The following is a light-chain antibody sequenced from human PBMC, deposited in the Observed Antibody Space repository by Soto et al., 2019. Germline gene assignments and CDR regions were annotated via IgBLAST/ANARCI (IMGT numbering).Light chain of an antibody. CDR1: SSDIGIYNF. CDR3: SSYSAGSTRVV. V-gene: IGLV2-14*03. CDR2: DVA. Sequence: QSALTQPASVSGSPGQSIAISCTGTSSDIGIYNFVSWYQQLPGGAPKLIIYDVANRPSGVSNRFSGSKSANTASLTISGLQAEDEGDYYCSSYSAGSTRVVFGGGTQLTVL. J-gene: IGLJ3*02.